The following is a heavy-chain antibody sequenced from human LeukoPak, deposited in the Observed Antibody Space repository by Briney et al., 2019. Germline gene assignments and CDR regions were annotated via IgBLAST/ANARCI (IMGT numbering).Heavy chain of an antibody. CDR1: AFTFSNYW. V-gene: IGHV3-74*01. Sequence: GGSLRLSCAASAFTFSNYWMHWVRQAPGKGLVWVSRISSDGSSTSYADSVKGRFTISRDNAKNTLYLQMNSLRAEDTAVYYCVRTAPSAYGLLFGYWGQGTLVTVSS. CDR2: ISSDGSST. D-gene: IGHD3-10*01. J-gene: IGHJ4*02. CDR3: VRTAPSAYGLLFGY.